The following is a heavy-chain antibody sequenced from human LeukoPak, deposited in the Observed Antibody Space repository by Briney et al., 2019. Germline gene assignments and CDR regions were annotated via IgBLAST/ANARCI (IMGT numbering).Heavy chain of an antibody. CDR1: GYTFTGYY. J-gene: IGHJ3*02. D-gene: IGHD1-26*01. CDR3: ASMVGATNYAFGI. CDR2: INPNSGGT. Sequence: ASVKVSCKASGYTFTGYYMHWVRQAPGQGLEWMGRINPNSGGTNYAQKFQGRVTMTRDTSISTAYMELSRLRSDDTAVYYCASMVGATNYAFGIWGQGTMVTVSS. V-gene: IGHV1-2*06.